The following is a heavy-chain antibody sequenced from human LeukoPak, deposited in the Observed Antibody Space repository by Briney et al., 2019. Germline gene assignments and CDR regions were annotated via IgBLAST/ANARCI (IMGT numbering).Heavy chain of an antibody. CDR2: IRYDGSNK. Sequence: PGGSLRLSCAASGFTFSSYGMHWVRQAPGKGLEWVAFIRYDGSNKYYADSVKGRFTISRDNSKNTLYLQMNSLRAEDTAVYYCAKVRLSSWDRYGMDVWGQGTTVTVSS. CDR3: AKVRLSSWDRYGMDV. CDR1: GFTFSSYG. V-gene: IGHV3-30*02. J-gene: IGHJ6*02. D-gene: IGHD6-13*01.